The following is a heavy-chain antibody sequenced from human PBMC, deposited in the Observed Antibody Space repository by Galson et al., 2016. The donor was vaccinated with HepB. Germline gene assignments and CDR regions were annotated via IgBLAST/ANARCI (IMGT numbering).Heavy chain of an antibody. V-gene: IGHV3-9*01. CDR2: ISWNNGRI. CDR1: GLRFDDHA. Sequence: SLRLSCAGSGLRFDDHAFHWVRQAPGKGLEWVAGISWNNGRIGYADSVRGRFTISRDNRQNILYLQMNSLTTEDTALYYCGKDWGSLWESSGKGMDVWGQGTTVIVSS. CDR3: GKDWGSLWESSGKGMDV. D-gene: IGHD3-10*01. J-gene: IGHJ6*02.